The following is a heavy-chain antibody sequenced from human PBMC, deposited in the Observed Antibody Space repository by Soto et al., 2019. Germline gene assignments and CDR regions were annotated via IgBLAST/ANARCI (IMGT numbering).Heavy chain of an antibody. Sequence: PSGTLSLTCTVSGGSISSSSYYWGWIRQPPGKGLEWIGSIYYSGSTYYNPSLKSRVTISVDTSKNQFSLKLSSVTAADTAVFYCARQRAVTAIDTAPQDWFDPWGQGTLVTVSS. CDR2: IYYSGST. CDR3: ARQRAVTAIDTAPQDWFDP. D-gene: IGHD2-21*02. J-gene: IGHJ5*02. CDR1: GGSISSSSYY. V-gene: IGHV4-39*01.